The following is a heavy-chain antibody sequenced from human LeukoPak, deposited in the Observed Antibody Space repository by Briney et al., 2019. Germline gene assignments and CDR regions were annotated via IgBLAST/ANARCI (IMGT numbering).Heavy chain of an antibody. Sequence: ASVKVSCKASGYTFTGYYMHWVRQAPGRGLEWMGWINPNSSGTNYAQKFQGRVTMTRDTFISTAYMELSRLRSDDTAVYYCAREGDYYGSGSYFNYYYYGMDVWGQGTTVTVSS. J-gene: IGHJ6*02. CDR3: AREGDYYGSGSYFNYYYYGMDV. D-gene: IGHD3-10*01. CDR1: GYTFTGYY. V-gene: IGHV1-2*02. CDR2: INPNSSGT.